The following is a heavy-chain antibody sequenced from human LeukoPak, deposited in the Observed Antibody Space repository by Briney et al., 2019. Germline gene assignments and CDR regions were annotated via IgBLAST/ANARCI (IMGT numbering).Heavy chain of an antibody. CDR3: AKETYGSSYYFDY. CDR1: GFTFDDYA. D-gene: IGHD3-10*01. J-gene: IGHJ4*02. CDR2: ISWNSGSI. V-gene: IGHV3-9*01. Sequence: GGSLRLSCAASGFTFDDYAMHWVRQAPGKGLEWVSGISWNSGSIGYADSVKGRFTISRDNAKNSLYLQMNSLGAEDTALYYCAKETYGSSYYFDYWGQGTLVTVSS.